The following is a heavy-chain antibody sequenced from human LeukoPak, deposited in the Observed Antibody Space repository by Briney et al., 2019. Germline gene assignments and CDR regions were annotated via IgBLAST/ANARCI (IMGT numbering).Heavy chain of an antibody. CDR3: AREGDDYGTAPLRY. D-gene: IGHD4-17*01. V-gene: IGHV3-7*01. J-gene: IGHJ4*02. Sequence: PGGSLRLSCAASGFTFSNYWMSWVRQAPGKGLEWVANIKQDGSEKYYVDSVKGRFTISRDNAKNSLYLQMNSLRAEDTAVYYCAREGDDYGTAPLRYWGQGTLVTVSS. CDR1: GFTFSNYW. CDR2: IKQDGSEK.